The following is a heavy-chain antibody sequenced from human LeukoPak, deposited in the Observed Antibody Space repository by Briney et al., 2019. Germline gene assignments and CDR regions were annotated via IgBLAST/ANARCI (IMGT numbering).Heavy chain of an antibody. CDR3: AREGTVTRGGLDY. Sequence: GPLKLSCAASGFTLWSFAMRWVRQGPGEGLEWVLSISSSSSYIYYADSVKGRFTISRDNAKNSLYLQMNSLRAEDTAVYYCAREGTVTRGGLDYWGQGTLVTVSS. CDR2: ISSSSSYI. J-gene: IGHJ4*02. V-gene: IGHV3-21*01. D-gene: IGHD4-17*01. CDR1: GFTLWSFA.